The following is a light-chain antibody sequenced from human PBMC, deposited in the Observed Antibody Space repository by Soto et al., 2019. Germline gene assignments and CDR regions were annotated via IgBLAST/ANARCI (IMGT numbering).Light chain of an antibody. CDR3: QQYGNLRLT. CDR1: QDIRMY. V-gene: IGKV1-33*01. CDR2: DAS. Sequence: DIQMTQSPASLAASVGDRVTITCQASQDIRMYLNWYQQKPGQAPKLLIYDASNLETGVPSRFSGSGSGTDFTLTISSLQSGDFATYFCQQYGNLRLTFGGGTKVEI. J-gene: IGKJ4*01.